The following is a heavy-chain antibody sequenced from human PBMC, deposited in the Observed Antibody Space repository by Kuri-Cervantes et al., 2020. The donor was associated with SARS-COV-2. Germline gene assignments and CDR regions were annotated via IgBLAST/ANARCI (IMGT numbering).Heavy chain of an antibody. Sequence: ESLKISCAASGFTFSSYWMSWIRQPPGKGLEWIGYIYYSGSTNYNPSLKSRVTISVDTSKNQFSLKLSSVTAADTAVYYCARVPRFCTNGVCYAFDIWGQGTMVTVSS. V-gene: IGHV4-59*01. CDR1: GFTFSSYW. CDR2: IYYSGST. J-gene: IGHJ3*02. CDR3: ARVPRFCTNGVCYAFDI. D-gene: IGHD2-8*01.